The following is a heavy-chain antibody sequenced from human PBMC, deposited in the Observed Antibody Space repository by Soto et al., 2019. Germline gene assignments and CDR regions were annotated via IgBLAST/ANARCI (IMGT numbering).Heavy chain of an antibody. V-gene: IGHV1-69*02. CDR3: AGDSAFGGYGYFDY. J-gene: IGHJ4*02. CDR1: GGTFSSYT. CDR2: IIPILGIA. Sequence: QVQLVQSGAEVKKPGSSVKVSCKASGGTFSSYTISWVRQAPGQGLEWMGRIIPILGIANYAQKFQGRVTITADKSTSTAYMELSSPRSDDTAVYYCAGDSAFGGYGYFDYWGQGTLVTVSS. D-gene: IGHD3-10*01.